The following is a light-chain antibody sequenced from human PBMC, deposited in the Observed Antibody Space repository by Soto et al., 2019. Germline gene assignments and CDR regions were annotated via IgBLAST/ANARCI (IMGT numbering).Light chain of an antibody. CDR2: GAS. CDR3: QQYNNWWT. Sequence: EIVMTQSPATLSVSPGERATLSCRASQSVSNNLAWYQKKPGQAPRLLIYGASTRATGIPARFSGSVSGTEFILTSSSLQSEDFAFYYCQQYNNWWTFGQGTRVDIK. CDR1: QSVSNN. J-gene: IGKJ1*01. V-gene: IGKV3-15*01.